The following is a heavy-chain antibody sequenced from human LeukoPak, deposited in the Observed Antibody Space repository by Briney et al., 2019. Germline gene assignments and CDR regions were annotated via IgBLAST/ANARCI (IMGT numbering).Heavy chain of an antibody. J-gene: IGHJ3*02. CDR1: GYTFTGYY. CDR3: ARDDYDILTGYYAFDI. Sequence: ASVKVSCKASGYTFTGYYMHWVRQAPGQGLEWMGWINPNSGGTNYAQKFQGRVTMTRDTSISTAYMELSRLRSDDTAVYYCARDDYDILTGYYAFDIWGQGTMVTVSS. V-gene: IGHV1-2*02. D-gene: IGHD3-9*01. CDR2: INPNSGGT.